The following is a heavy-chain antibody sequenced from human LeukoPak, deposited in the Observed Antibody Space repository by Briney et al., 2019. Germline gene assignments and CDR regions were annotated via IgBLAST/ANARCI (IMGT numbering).Heavy chain of an antibody. CDR1: GYTFTGYY. V-gene: IGHV1-2*02. D-gene: IGHD3-3*01. CDR3: ARGLYYDFWSGYPLGY. J-gene: IGHJ4*02. CDR2: INPNSGGT. Sequence: ASVKVSCKASGYTFTGYYMHWVRQAPGQGLEWMGWINPNSGGTNYAQKFQGRATMTRDTSISTAYMELSRLRSDDTAVCYCARGLYYDFWSGYPLGYWGQGTLVTVSS.